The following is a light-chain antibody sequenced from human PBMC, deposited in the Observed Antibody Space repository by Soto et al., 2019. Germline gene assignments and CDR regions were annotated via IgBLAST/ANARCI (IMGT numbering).Light chain of an antibody. CDR3: QQYYSYPFT. V-gene: IGKV4-1*01. J-gene: IGKJ3*01. CDR1: QSVLYSSNNKSY. CDR2: WAS. Sequence: DIVMTQSPDSLAVSLGERATINCKSSQSVLYSSNNKSYLAWFQQKPGQPPKLLIYWASNRESGVPDRFSGSGSGTDFTLSISSLQSEDFATYYCQQYYSYPFTFGPGTKVDIK.